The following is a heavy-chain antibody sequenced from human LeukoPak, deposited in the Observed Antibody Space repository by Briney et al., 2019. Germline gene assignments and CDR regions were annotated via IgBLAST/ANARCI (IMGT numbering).Heavy chain of an antibody. CDR1: GFTFSSYA. CDR3: ATADYYYDSSRTPTDY. D-gene: IGHD3-22*01. CDR2: ISGSGGST. J-gene: IGHJ4*02. V-gene: IGHV3-23*01. Sequence: GGSLGLSCAASGFTFSSYAMSWVRQAPGKGLEWVSAISGSGGSTYYADSVKGRFTISRDNSKNTLYLQMNSLRAEDTAVYYCATADYYYDSSRTPTDYWGQGTLVTVSS.